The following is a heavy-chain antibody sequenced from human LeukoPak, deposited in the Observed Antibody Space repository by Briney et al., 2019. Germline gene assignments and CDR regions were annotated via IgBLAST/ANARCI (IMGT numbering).Heavy chain of an antibody. CDR2: IYSGGST. CDR3: ARERNYYDSSGYYSPDYFDY. J-gene: IGHJ4*02. V-gene: IGHV3-53*01. D-gene: IGHD3-22*01. CDR1: GFTVSSNY. Sequence: GGSLILSCAASGFTVSSNYMSWVRQAPGKGLEWVSVIYSGGSTYCADSVKGRFTISRDNSKNTLYLQMNSLRAEDTAVYYCARERNYYDSSGYYSPDYFDYWGQGTLVTVSS.